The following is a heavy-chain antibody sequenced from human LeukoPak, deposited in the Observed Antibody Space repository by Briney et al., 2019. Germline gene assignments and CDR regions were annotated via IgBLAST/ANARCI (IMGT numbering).Heavy chain of an antibody. J-gene: IGHJ4*02. Sequence: SQTLSVTCAISVDRVSTNSAGFNWIRHSPSRGLEWLGRTYYNSNWYKDYAASVKSRITSNPDTSKNQLTLQLNSVTTEDTAVSYCARGWLQSGFDYWGQGTLVIVSS. CDR2: TYYNSNWYK. CDR1: VDRVSTNSAG. V-gene: IGHV6-1*01. CDR3: ARGWLQSGFDY. D-gene: IGHD5-24*01.